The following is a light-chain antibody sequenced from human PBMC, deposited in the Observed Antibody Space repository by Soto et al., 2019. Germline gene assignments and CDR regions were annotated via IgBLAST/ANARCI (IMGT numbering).Light chain of an antibody. CDR1: SSDVGGYNY. CDR2: DVS. Sequence: QSVLTQPASVSGSLGQSITISCTGTSSDVGGYNYVSWYQQHPGKAPKLLIYDVSNRPSGVSNRFSGSNSGNTASLTISGLQAEDEADYYCSSYTSSNTPVVFGGGTKVTVL. J-gene: IGLJ2*01. CDR3: SSYTSSNTPVV. V-gene: IGLV2-14*03.